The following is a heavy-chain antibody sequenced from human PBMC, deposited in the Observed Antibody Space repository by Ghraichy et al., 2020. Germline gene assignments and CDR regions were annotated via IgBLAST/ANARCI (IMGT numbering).Heavy chain of an antibody. V-gene: IGHV3-21*01. CDR3: ARDGGGGNYLLVDY. J-gene: IGHJ4*02. CDR2: ITSSGSYI. CDR1: GFTFSSYD. Sequence: SCAASGFTFSSYDMNWVRQAPGKGLEWVSSITSSGSYIYYSDSVKGRFTISRDNAKNSLYLQMNSLRAEDTAVYYCARDGGGGNYLLVDYWGQGTLVTVSS. D-gene: IGHD1-26*01.